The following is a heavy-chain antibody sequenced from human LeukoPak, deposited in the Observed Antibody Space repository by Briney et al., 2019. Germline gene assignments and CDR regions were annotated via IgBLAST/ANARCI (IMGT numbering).Heavy chain of an antibody. V-gene: IGHV3-23*01. CDR3: GKGGFRFVGDGYFEF. Sequence: PGGSLRLSCAASGFSFSNYAMNWVRQAPGKGLEWVSLIVASSGATFYADSVKGRFTISRDKSKNTLYLQMKSLRAEDTAVYYCGKGGFRFVGDGYFEFWGQGALVT. J-gene: IGHJ4*03. D-gene: IGHD3-3*01. CDR2: IVASSGAT. CDR1: GFSFSNYA.